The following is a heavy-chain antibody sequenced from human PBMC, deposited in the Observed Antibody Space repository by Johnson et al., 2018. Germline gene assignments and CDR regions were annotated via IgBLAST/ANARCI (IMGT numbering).Heavy chain of an antibody. CDR3: ARSSGSYWYFDL. Sequence: VQLVQSGGGLVQPGGSLRLSCAASGFTFSTYDMHWVRQATGKGLEWVSAIGTADDTYYPGSVKGRFTISRDNAKNSVYLQMNSLRAGEAAVYYCARSSGSYWYFDLWGRGTLVTVSS. J-gene: IGHJ2*01. CDR1: GFTFSTYD. V-gene: IGHV3-13*01. D-gene: IGHD1-26*01. CDR2: IGTADDT.